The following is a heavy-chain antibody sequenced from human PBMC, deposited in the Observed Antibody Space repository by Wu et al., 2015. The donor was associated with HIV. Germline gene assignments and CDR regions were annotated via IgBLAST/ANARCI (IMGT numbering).Heavy chain of an antibody. J-gene: IGHJ4*02. Sequence: QVRLIQSTGEMKKPGASVRVSCQASGYNFASYGVNWVRQTPGQGLEWMGWMNPNSGNTGYAQKFQGRVTMTRNTSISTAYMELSGLRSEDTAVYYCARGSGSYYSVDYWGQGTLVTVSS. D-gene: IGHD1-26*01. CDR3: ARGSGSYYSVDY. CDR2: MNPNSGNT. V-gene: IGHV1-8*01. CDR1: GYNFASYG.